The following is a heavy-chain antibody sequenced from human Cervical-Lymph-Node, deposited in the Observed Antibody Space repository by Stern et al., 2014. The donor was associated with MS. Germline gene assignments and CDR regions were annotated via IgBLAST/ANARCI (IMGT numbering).Heavy chain of an antibody. J-gene: IGHJ6*02. CDR2: IIPICGTH. CDR1: GGTFSSYA. CDR3: ARGELKEGLVRGMDV. V-gene: IGHV1-69*01. Sequence: VQLVESGAEVKKPGSSVKVSCKASGGTFSSYAISWVRQAPGQGLERMGGIIPICGTHNYAQKFQGRVTITADESTSTAYMELSSLRSEDTAVYYCARGELKEGLVRGMDVWGQGTTVTVSS. D-gene: IGHD1-26*01.